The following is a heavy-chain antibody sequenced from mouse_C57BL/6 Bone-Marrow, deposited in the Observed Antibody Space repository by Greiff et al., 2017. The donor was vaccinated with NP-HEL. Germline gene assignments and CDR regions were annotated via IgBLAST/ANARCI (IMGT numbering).Heavy chain of an antibody. CDR3: TRDLYGSDY. CDR2: ISSGGDYI. Sequence: EVKVVESGEGLVKPGGSLKLSCAASGFTFSSYAMSWVRQTPEKRLEWVAYISSGGDYIYYADTVKGRFTISRDNARNTLYLQMSSLKSEDTAMYYCTRDLYGSDYWGQGTTLTVSS. V-gene: IGHV5-9-1*02. D-gene: IGHD1-1*01. CDR1: GFTFSSYA. J-gene: IGHJ2*01.